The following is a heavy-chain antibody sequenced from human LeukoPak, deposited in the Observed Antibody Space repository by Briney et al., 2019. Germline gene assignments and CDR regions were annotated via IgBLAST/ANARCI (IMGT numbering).Heavy chain of an antibody. Sequence: ASVKVSCKASGYTFTSCGISWVRQAPGQGLEWMGWISAYNGNTNYAQKLQGRVTMTTDTSTSTAYMELRSLRSDDTAVCYCARGFYGGSDYYFDYWGQGTLVTVSS. V-gene: IGHV1-18*01. J-gene: IGHJ4*02. D-gene: IGHD4-23*01. CDR1: GYTFTSCG. CDR3: ARGFYGGSDYYFDY. CDR2: ISAYNGNT.